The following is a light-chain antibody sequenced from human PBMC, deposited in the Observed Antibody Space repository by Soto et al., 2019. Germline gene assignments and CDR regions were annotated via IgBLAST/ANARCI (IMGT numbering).Light chain of an antibody. J-gene: IGLJ1*01. V-gene: IGLV2-14*01. CDR1: SRDVGGYNY. CDR3: SSYTSSSTSYV. CDR2: DVS. Sequence: QSVLTQPASVSGSPGQSITISCTGTSRDVGGYNYVSWYQQHPGKAPKLMIYDVSNRPSGVSNRFSGSKSGNTASLTISGLQAEDEADYYCSSYTSSSTSYVFGTGTQLTVL.